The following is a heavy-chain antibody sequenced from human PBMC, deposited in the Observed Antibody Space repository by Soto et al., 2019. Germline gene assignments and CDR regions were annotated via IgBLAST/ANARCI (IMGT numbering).Heavy chain of an antibody. V-gene: IGHV3-23*01. J-gene: IGHJ6*02. CDR1: GFTFSSDW. CDR3: AKGRSYYYYYGVDV. Sequence: GGSLRLSCAASGFTFSSDWMHWVRQAPGKGLVWVSDIIDSGGSTYYADSVKGRFTISRDNSKSTLYLQMNSLRAEDTALYYCAKGRSYYYYYGVDVWGQGTTVTVSS. CDR2: IIDSGGST.